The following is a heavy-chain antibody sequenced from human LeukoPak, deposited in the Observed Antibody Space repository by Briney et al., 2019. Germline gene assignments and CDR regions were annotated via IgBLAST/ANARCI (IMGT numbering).Heavy chain of an antibody. CDR1: GGSFSGYY. V-gene: IGHV4-34*01. J-gene: IGHJ4*02. D-gene: IGHD3-3*01. CDR3: ARISDFWSGWIDY. Sequence: SETLSLTCAVYGGSFSGYYWSWIRQPPGKGLEWIGEINHSGSTNYDPSLKSRVTISVDTSKNQFSLKLSSVTAADTAVYYCARISDFWSGWIDYWGQGTLVTVSS. CDR2: INHSGST.